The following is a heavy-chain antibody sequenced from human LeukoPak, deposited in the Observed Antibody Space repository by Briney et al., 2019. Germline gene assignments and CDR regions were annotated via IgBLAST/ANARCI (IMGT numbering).Heavy chain of an antibody. Sequence: PSETLSLTCTVSGDSISSGNFYWGWIRQPPGKELQWIGSIYYNGITHYNPSLESRVTISADTSTNEFSLKLRSVTAADTAVYYCARDLDGGGLLDYWGQGTLVTVSS. CDR2: IYYNGIT. CDR1: GDSISSGNFY. CDR3: ARDLDGGGLLDY. J-gene: IGHJ4*02. D-gene: IGHD2-21*01. V-gene: IGHV4-39*07.